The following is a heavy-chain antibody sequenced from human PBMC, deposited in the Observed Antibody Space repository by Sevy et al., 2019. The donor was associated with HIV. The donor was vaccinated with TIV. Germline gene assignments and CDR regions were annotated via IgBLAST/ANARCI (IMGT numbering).Heavy chain of an antibody. J-gene: IGHJ3*02. Sequence: SETLSLTCTVSGGSISSYYWSWIRQPPGKGVEWIGYIHDSGRNKSNPSLKSRVTISIDTSKNQISLNLSSVTTADTAVYYCARDMTTVTFNGFDIWGQGTMVTVSS. CDR2: IHDSGRN. V-gene: IGHV4-59*13. D-gene: IGHD4-17*01. CDR3: ARDMTTVTFNGFDI. CDR1: GGSISSYY.